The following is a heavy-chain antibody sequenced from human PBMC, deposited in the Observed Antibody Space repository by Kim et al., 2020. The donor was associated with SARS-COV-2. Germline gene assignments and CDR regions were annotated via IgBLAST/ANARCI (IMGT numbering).Heavy chain of an antibody. Sequence: SETLSLTCAVYGGSCRGYYWSWIRQPPGKGLEWIGEINHRGSTNYNPSLKSRVTISVDTSKNQFSLKLSSVTAADTAVYYCAREVAEGDDAFDIWGQGTMVTVSS. CDR3: AREVAEGDDAFDI. CDR2: INHRGST. CDR1: GGSCRGYY. D-gene: IGHD6-19*01. V-gene: IGHV4-34*01. J-gene: IGHJ3*02.